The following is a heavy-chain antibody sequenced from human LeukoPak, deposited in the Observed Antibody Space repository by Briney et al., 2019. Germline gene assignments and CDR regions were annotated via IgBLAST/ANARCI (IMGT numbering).Heavy chain of an antibody. CDR2: INHSGST. CDR1: GGSFSGYY. Sequence: SETLSLTCAVYGGSFSGYYWSWIRQPPGKGLEWIGEINHSGSTNYNPSLKSRVTISVDTSKNQFSLKLSSVTAADTAVYYCARGYYDILTGYSPDAFDIWGQGTMVTVSS. V-gene: IGHV4-34*01. J-gene: IGHJ3*02. CDR3: ARGYYDILTGYSPDAFDI. D-gene: IGHD3-9*01.